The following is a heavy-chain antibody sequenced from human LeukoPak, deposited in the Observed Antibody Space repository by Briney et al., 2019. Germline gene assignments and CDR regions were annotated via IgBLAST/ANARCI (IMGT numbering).Heavy chain of an antibody. D-gene: IGHD2-15*01. V-gene: IGHV3-7*01. J-gene: IGHJ6*02. CDR2: IKQDGSEK. Sequence: GGSLRLSCAASGFTFSSYWMSWVRQAPGKGLKWVANIKQDGSEKYYVDSVKGRFTISRDNAKNSLYLQMNSLRAGDTAVYYCARDKGSGQNGMDVWGQGTTVTVSS. CDR1: GFTFSSYW. CDR3: ARDKGSGQNGMDV.